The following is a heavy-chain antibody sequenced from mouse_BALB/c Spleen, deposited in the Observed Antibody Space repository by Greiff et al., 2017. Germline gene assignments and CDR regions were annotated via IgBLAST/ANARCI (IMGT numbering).Heavy chain of an antibody. CDR2: INSNGGST. J-gene: IGHJ1*01. D-gene: IGHD2-14*01. CDR1: GFTFRSYC. Sequence: VQVVESGAGLVQPGRSLKLSCAASGFTFRSYCMSWVRQTLDKSLELVATINSNGGSTYYPDSVKGRFTISIDNAMNTLYLQVSSLKSEDTAMYYCARDVRRLKGYFDVWGAGTTLTVSS. V-gene: IGHV5-6-3*01. CDR3: ARDVRRLKGYFDV.